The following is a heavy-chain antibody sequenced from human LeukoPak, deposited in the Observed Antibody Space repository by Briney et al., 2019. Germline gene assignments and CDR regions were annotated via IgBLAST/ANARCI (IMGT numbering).Heavy chain of an antibody. Sequence: SETLSLTCTVSGGSISSYYWSWIRQPPGKGPEWIGYIYYSGSTNYNPSLKSRVTISVDTSKNQFSLKLSSVTAADTAVYYCARVYYDFWSGYNYYYYGMDVWGQGTTVTVSS. CDR1: GGSISSYY. J-gene: IGHJ6*02. D-gene: IGHD3-3*01. V-gene: IGHV4-59*01. CDR3: ARVYYDFWSGYNYYYYGMDV. CDR2: IYYSGST.